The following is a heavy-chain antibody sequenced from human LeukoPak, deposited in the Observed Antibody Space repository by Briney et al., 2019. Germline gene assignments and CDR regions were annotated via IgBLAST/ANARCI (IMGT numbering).Heavy chain of an antibody. J-gene: IGHJ3*02. CDR1: AGSISSYF. CDR3: ARVLDLSKRGLDAFDI. D-gene: IGHD3-16*01. CDR2: VYYIGST. V-gene: IGHV4-59*13. Sequence: PSETLSLTGTVSAGSISSYFWGWIRQPPGKGLEWIGFVYYIGSTNYNPSLKSRVTISVDTSKNHFSLKLSSATAADPPVYFCARVLDLSKRGLDAFDIWGQGTMVTVSS.